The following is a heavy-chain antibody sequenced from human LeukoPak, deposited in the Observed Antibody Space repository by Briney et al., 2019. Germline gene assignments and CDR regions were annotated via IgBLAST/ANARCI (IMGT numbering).Heavy chain of an antibody. Sequence: GASVKVSCKTSGYSENFYGITWVRQVAGQGLEWMGWINTNTGNPTYAQGFTGRFVFSLDTSVSTAYLQISSLKAEDTAVYYCAREQPHSNWFDPWGQGTLVTVSS. CDR3: AREQPHSNWFDP. CDR1: GYSENFYG. J-gene: IGHJ5*02. CDR2: INTNTGNP. D-gene: IGHD1-1*01. V-gene: IGHV7-4-1*02.